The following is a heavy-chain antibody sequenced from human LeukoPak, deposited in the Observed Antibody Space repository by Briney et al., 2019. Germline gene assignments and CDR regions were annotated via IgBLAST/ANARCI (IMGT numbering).Heavy chain of an antibody. CDR2: IYHSGST. CDR1: GGSISSGGYY. D-gene: IGHD6-19*01. J-gene: IGHJ4*02. V-gene: IGHV4-30-2*01. Sequence: PSETLSLTCTVSGGSISSGGYYWSWMRQPPGKGLEWIGYIYHSGSTYYNPSLKSRVTISVDTSKNQFSLKLSSVTAADTAVYYCARGGISGWYYWGQGTLVTVPS. CDR3: ARGGISGWYY.